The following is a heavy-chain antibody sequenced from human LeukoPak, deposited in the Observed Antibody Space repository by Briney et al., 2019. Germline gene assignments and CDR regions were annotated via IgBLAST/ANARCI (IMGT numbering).Heavy chain of an antibody. V-gene: IGHV3-23*01. CDR1: GFTFSSYA. J-gene: IGHJ6*02. D-gene: IGHD2-15*01. Sequence: PGGSLRLSCAASGFTFSSYAMSWVRQAPGKGLEWVSAISGSGGSTYYADSVKGRFTISRDNSKNTLYLQMNSLRAEDTAVYYCAKGLALGYCSGGSRYYYYGMDVWGQGTTVTVSS. CDR3: AKGLALGYCSGGSRYYYYGMDV. CDR2: ISGSGGST.